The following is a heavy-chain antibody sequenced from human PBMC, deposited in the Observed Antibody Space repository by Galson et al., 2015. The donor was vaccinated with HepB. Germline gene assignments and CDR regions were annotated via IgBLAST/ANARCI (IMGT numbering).Heavy chain of an antibody. D-gene: IGHD5-24*01. V-gene: IGHV3-21*01. Sequence: SLRLSCAASEFIFSRFAMNWVRQAPGKGLEWVSSISSSGSHIYYADSVRGRFTISRDNAKNSLYLQMNSLRAEDTAVYYCASLVATITTPDYWGQGTLVTVSS. CDR3: ASLVATITTPDY. CDR2: ISSSGSHI. CDR1: EFIFSRFA. J-gene: IGHJ4*02.